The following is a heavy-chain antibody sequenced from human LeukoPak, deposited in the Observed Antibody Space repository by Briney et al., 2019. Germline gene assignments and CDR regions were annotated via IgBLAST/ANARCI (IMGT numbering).Heavy chain of an antibody. D-gene: IGHD4-17*01. CDR1: GGSISSGSYY. Sequence: SETLSLTCTVSGGSISSGSYYWSWIRQPAGKGLEWIVRIYTGGSTNYNPSLKSRVTISVYTSKNQFSLKLSSVTAADTAVYYCARDSDDYGDYGDWGQGTLVTVSS. J-gene: IGHJ4*02. CDR3: ARDSDDYGDYGD. V-gene: IGHV4-61*02. CDR2: IYTGGST.